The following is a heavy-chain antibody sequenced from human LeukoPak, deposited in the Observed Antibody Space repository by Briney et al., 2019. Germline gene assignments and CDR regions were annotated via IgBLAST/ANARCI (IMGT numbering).Heavy chain of an antibody. CDR3: ARSPGLWFGELSDP. D-gene: IGHD3-10*01. Sequence: PSETLSLTCSVSGGSLSSSSYYWGWIRQPPGRGLEWIGNIYETGSTNYNPSLKSRVTISVDTSKNQFSLKLSSVAAADTAVYYCARSPGLWFGELSDPWGQGTLVTVSS. J-gene: IGHJ5*02. CDR2: IYETGST. V-gene: IGHV4-39*01. CDR1: GGSLSSSSYY.